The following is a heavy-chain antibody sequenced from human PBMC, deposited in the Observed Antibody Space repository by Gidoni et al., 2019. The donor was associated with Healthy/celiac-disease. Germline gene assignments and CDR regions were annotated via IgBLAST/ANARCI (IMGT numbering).Heavy chain of an antibody. CDR1: GFTFSSYW. J-gene: IGHJ4*02. V-gene: IGHV3-7*05. Sequence: EVQLVESGGGLVQPGGSLRLSCAASGFTFSSYWMSWVRQAPGTGLAGVANIKQDGSEKYYVDSVKGRFTISRDNAKNSLYLQMNSLRAEDTAVYYCARVADGDSDYWGQGTLVTVSS. D-gene: IGHD4-17*01. CDR2: IKQDGSEK. CDR3: ARVADGDSDY.